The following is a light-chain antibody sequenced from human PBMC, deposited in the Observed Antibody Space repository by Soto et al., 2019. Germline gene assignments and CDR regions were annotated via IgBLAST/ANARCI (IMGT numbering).Light chain of an antibody. Sequence: QPVLTQPPSASGTPGQRVTISCSGSRSNIGNNAVTWYQQFLGTAPKLLIYNNNQRPSGVPDRFSGSKSGTSASLAISGLQFEDEADYYCATWDDSLNARGVFGGGTKLTVL. V-gene: IGLV1-44*01. CDR3: ATWDDSLNARGV. CDR2: NNN. J-gene: IGLJ3*02. CDR1: RSNIGNNA.